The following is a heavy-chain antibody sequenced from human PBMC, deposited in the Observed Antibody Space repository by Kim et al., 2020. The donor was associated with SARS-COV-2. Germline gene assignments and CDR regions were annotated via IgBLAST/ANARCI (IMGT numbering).Heavy chain of an antibody. V-gene: IGHV1-18*01. Sequence: ASVKVSCKASGYTFTSYGISWVRQAPGQGLEWMGWISAYNGNTNYAQKLQGRVTMTTDTSTSTAYMELRSLRSDDTAVYYCARTPTPVLRYPFDYWGQGTLVTVSS. J-gene: IGHJ4*02. D-gene: IGHD3-9*01. CDR2: ISAYNGNT. CDR3: ARTPTPVLRYPFDY. CDR1: GYTFTSYG.